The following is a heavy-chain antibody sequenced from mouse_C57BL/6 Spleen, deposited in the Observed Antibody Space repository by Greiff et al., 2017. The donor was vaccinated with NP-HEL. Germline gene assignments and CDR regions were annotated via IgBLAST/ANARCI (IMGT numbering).Heavy chain of an antibody. D-gene: IGHD2-4*01. CDR1: GFNIKDDY. J-gene: IGHJ3*01. V-gene: IGHV14-4*01. Sequence: VQLLQSGAELVRPGASVKLSCTASGFNIKDDYMHWVKQRPEQGLEWIGWIDPENGDTEYASKFQGKATITADTSSNTAYLQLSSLTSEDTAVDYCTTYDYDVGWFAYWGQGTLVTVSA. CDR2: IDPENGDT. CDR3: TTYDYDVGWFAY.